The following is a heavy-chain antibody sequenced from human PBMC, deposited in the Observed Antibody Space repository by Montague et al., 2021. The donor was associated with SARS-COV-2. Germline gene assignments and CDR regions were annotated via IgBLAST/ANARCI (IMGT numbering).Heavy chain of an antibody. CDR2: ISYSGST. CDR3: AIAPYTSSWYWILDY. Sequence: TLSLTCTVSGGSISTSGYYWSWIRQHPGKGLEWIGYISYSGSTYYNPSLKSRLSISVDTSENQFSLRLTSVTAADTAVYYCAIAPYTSSWYWILDYWGQGTLVTVSS. V-gene: IGHV4-31*03. D-gene: IGHD6-13*01. J-gene: IGHJ4*02. CDR1: GGSISTSGYY.